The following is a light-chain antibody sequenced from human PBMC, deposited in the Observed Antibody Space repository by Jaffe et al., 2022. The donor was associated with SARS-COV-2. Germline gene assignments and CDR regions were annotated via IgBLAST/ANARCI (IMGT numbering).Light chain of an antibody. J-gene: IGKJ5*01. CDR1: QSISSNY. CDR3: QQYGTSPIT. Sequence: EIVLTQSPGTLSLSPGERATLSCRASQSISSNYLAWYQQKPGQPPRLLIYVASNRATGVPDRFSGSGSGTDFTLTISRLEPEDFVVYYCQQYGTSPITFGQGTRLEIK. V-gene: IGKV3-20*01. CDR2: VAS.